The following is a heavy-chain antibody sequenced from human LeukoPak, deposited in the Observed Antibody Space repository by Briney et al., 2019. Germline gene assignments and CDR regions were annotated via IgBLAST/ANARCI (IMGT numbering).Heavy chain of an antibody. V-gene: IGHV3-7*05. Sequence: GGSLRLSCAASGLTFSNYWMTWVRQAPGKGLEWVANIQQDGGQERYADSVRGRFPVSRDNAHTSLYLHMNSLRAEDTAVYYCARASNPWLQLSWGQGTLVTVSS. D-gene: IGHD5-24*01. J-gene: IGHJ4*02. CDR1: GLTFSNYW. CDR3: ARASNPWLQLS. CDR2: IQQDGGQE.